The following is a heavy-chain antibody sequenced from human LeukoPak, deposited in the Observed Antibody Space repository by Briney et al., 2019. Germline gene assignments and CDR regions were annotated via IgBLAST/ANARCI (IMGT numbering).Heavy chain of an antibody. V-gene: IGHV4-4*07. CDR1: GXSISGDH. J-gene: IGHJ5*02. CDR2: IYTGSGTT. Sequence: PSETLSLTCSVSGXSISGDHWSWIRQPAGEGLEWIARIYTGSGTTNYNPSLKSRVTTSADTSKNQVSLILSSVTAADTAVYYCARDQGRRGVPVSSISAGIFNWFDPWGQGTLVTVSS. D-gene: IGHD6-25*01. CDR3: ARDQGRRGVPVSSISAGIFNWFDP.